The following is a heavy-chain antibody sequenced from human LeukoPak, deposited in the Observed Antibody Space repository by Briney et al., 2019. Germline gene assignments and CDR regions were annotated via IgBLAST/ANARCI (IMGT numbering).Heavy chain of an antibody. CDR2: INHSGST. D-gene: IGHD3-10*01. CDR3: ARGAILWFGKSGYFDY. Sequence: SETLSLTCAVYGGSFSGYYWSWIRQPPGKGLEWIGEINHSGSTNYNPSLKSRVTISVDTSKNQFSLKLSSVTAADTAVYYCARGAILWFGKSGYFDYWGQGTLVTVSS. CDR1: GGSFSGYY. J-gene: IGHJ4*02. V-gene: IGHV4-34*01.